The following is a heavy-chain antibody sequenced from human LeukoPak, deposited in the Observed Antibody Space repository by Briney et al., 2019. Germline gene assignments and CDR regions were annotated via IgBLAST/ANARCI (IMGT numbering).Heavy chain of an antibody. CDR1: GGSISSSSYY. J-gene: IGHJ4*02. D-gene: IGHD3-10*01. V-gene: IGHV4-39*07. Sequence: TSETLSLTCTVSGGSISSSSYYWGWIRQPPGKGLAWIGNIYYSGSTCYNRSLKSRVTISIATSKNHFSLTLSSVIAAETAVYYCARVLRVRGAAAAFEYWGQGTLVTVSS. CDR3: ARVLRVRGAAAAFEY. CDR2: IYYSGST.